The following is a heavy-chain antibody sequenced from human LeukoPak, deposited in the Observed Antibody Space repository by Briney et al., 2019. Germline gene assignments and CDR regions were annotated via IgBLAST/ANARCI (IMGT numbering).Heavy chain of an antibody. V-gene: IGHV3-66*01. CDR2: IYSGGST. J-gene: IGHJ5*02. CDR1: GFTVSANY. Sequence: KSGGSLRLSCAASGFTVSANYMSWVRQSPGKGLEWVSIIYSGGSTDYADSVKGRFTISKDNSKNTVFLQMNSLRAEDTAMYYCASLYCSRGSCAFDVWGQGTLVTVSP. CDR3: ASLYCSRGSCAFDV. D-gene: IGHD2-15*01.